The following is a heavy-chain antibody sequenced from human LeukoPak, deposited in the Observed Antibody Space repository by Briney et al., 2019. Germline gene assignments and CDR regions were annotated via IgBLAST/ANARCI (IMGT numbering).Heavy chain of an antibody. Sequence: GGSLRLSCAASGFTFSSYAMHWVRQAPGKGLEWVAVISDDGSNEHYADSVKGRFTVSRDNSKNTLYLQMNSLRPEDTAVYYCAKNDPDSSEDWGLGTLVTVSS. CDR1: GFTFSSYA. CDR2: ISDDGSNE. D-gene: IGHD3-22*01. J-gene: IGHJ4*02. CDR3: AKNDPDSSED. V-gene: IGHV3-30-3*02.